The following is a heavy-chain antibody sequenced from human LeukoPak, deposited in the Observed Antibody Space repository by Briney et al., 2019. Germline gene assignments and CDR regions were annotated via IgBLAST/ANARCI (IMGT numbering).Heavy chain of an antibody. D-gene: IGHD3-22*01. J-gene: IGHJ4*02. CDR1: GFTFSSYG. CDR2: IRHDGSYQ. Sequence: GGSLRLSCAAFGFTFSSYGMHWVRQTPGKGLEWVAFIRHDGSYQQYADSVKGRFTVSRDNSKDMVYLQMNSLRTEDTAVYYCAKNRDSSDYPRDFDFWGQGTLVTASS. CDR3: AKNRDSSDYPRDFDF. V-gene: IGHV3-30*02.